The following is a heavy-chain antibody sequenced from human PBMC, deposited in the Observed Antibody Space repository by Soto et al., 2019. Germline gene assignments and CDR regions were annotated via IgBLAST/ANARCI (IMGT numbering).Heavy chain of an antibody. J-gene: IGHJ6*02. Sequence: SGSMDITRTVSGGSIGSYYWSWIRKNAGKGLEWIGRIYTSGSTNYNPSLKSRVTMSVDTSKNQFSLKLSSVTAADTAVYYCARVRTYYYDRSGYPRSGNYYYGMDVWGQGTTVTVSS. CDR2: IYTSGST. V-gene: IGHV4-4*07. CDR3: ARVRTYYYDRSGYPRSGNYYYGMDV. D-gene: IGHD3-22*01. CDR1: GGSIGSYY.